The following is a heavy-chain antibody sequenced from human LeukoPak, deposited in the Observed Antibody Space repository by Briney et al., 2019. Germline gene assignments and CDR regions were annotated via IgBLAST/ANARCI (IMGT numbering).Heavy chain of an antibody. V-gene: IGHV2-5*01. Sequence: SGPTLVKPTQTLTLTCTLSGLSLTTNGMNVAWIRQPPGQALEWLAVIYWSDEKRYRTSVKSRPTITKDTSRNKMVLRMANMAPVDTATYYCAHRASDDLEYWGPGTLVTVSS. D-gene: IGHD1-1*01. CDR2: IYWSDEK. CDR3: AHRASDDLEY. J-gene: IGHJ4*02. CDR1: GLSLTTNGMN.